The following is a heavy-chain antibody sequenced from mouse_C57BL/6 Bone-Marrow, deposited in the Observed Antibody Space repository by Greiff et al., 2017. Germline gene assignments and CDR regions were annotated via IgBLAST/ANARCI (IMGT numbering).Heavy chain of an antibody. J-gene: IGHJ2*01. D-gene: IGHD3-2*01. Sequence: VQLQQSGAELVRPGTSVKVSCKASGYAFTNYLIEWVKQRPGQGLEWIGVINPGSGGTNYNEKFKGKATLTADKSSSTAYMQLSSLTSEDSAVYFCARRQHFDYWGQGTTLTDSS. CDR2: INPGSGGT. CDR1: GYAFTNYL. CDR3: ARRQHFDY. V-gene: IGHV1-54*01.